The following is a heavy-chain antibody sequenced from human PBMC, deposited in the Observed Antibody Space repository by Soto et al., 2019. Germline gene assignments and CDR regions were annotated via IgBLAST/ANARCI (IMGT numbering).Heavy chain of an antibody. CDR3: ASSYYYGSSEEY. J-gene: IGHJ4*02. D-gene: IGHD3-10*01. Sequence: GGSLRLSCAASGFTFSSYAMTWVRQAPGKGLEWVSSISGVRDSTYYADSVKGRFTISRDNSNNTLYLQMNTLRAEDTAVYYCASSYYYGSSEEYWGQGALVTVSS. CDR2: ISGVRDST. CDR1: GFTFSSYA. V-gene: IGHV3-23*01.